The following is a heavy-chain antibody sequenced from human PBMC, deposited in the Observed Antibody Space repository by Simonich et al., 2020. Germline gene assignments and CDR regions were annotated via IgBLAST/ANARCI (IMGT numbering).Heavy chain of an antibody. CDR2: INPNSGGT. CDR1: GYTFTGYY. V-gene: IGHV1-2*06. D-gene: IGHD3-10*01. CDR3: ARVPGIYYYYGMDV. J-gene: IGHJ6*02. Sequence: GAEVKKPGASVKVSCKASGYTFTGYYMHWVRQAPGQGLEWMGRINPNSGGTNYAQKFQGRVTMTRDTSISQAYMELSRLRSDDTAVYYCARVPGIYYYYGMDVWGQGTTVTVSS.